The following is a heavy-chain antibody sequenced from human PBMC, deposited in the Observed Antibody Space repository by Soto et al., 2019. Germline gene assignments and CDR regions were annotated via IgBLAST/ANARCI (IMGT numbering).Heavy chain of an antibody. V-gene: IGHV3-30*18. J-gene: IGHJ6*02. Sequence: QVQLVESGGGVVQPGRSLRLSCAASGFTFSSYGMHWVRQAPGKGLEWVAVISYDGSNKYYADSVKGRFTISRDNSKNSLYLQMNSLSAEETAVYYCAKEGQYYDILTGYRSYYGMDGWGQGTTVTVSS. D-gene: IGHD3-9*01. CDR1: GFTFSSYG. CDR2: ISYDGSNK. CDR3: AKEGQYYDILTGYRSYYGMDG.